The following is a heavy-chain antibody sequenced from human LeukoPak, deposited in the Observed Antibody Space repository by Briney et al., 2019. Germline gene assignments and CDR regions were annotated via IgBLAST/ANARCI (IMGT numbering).Heavy chain of an antibody. CDR1: GGTFSSYA. Sequence: ASVKVSCKASGGTFSSYAISWVRQAPGQGLEWMGGTIPIFGTANYAQKFQGRVTITADESTSTAYMELSSLRSEDTAVYYCARPKAPYYYDSSGYYFFDYWGQGTLVTVSS. V-gene: IGHV1-69*13. CDR2: TIPIFGTA. J-gene: IGHJ4*02. CDR3: ARPKAPYYYDSSGYYFFDY. D-gene: IGHD3-22*01.